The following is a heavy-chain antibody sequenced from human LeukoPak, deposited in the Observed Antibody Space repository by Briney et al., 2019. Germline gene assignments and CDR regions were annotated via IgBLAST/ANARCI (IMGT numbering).Heavy chain of an antibody. CDR1: GYTFTSYD. V-gene: IGHV1-8*01. D-gene: IGHD5-18*01. CDR2: MNPNSGNT. Sequence: SVKVSCKASGYTFTSYDINWVRQATGQGLEWMGWMNPNSGNTGYAQKFQGRVTMTRNTSISTAYMELSSLRSEDTAVYYCTRGSGYSYGYDAFDIWGQGTMVTVSS. CDR3: TRGSGYSYGYDAFDI. J-gene: IGHJ3*02.